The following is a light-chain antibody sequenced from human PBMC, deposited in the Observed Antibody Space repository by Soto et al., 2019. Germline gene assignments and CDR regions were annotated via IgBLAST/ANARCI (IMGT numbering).Light chain of an antibody. V-gene: IGKV3-20*01. CDR2: GAS. CDR3: QQYGSSPPIT. CDR1: QSVNNRY. Sequence: EIVLTQSPGTLSLSPGERATLSCRASQSVNNRYLAWYQQKGGQAPRLLIYGASSRATGIPGRFSGSGSGAEFTLTLSRLEPEDFAVYYCQQYGSSPPITFGGGTKVEIK. J-gene: IGKJ4*01.